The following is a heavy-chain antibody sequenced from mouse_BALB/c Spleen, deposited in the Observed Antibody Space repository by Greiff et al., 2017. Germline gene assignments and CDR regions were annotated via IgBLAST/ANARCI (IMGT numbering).Heavy chain of an antibody. CDR1: GFTFSSYA. J-gene: IGHJ2*01. CDR2: ISSGGST. D-gene: IGHD2-1*01. V-gene: IGHV5-6-5*01. Sequence: EVKLVESGGGLVKPGGSLKLSCAASGFTFSSYAMSWVRQTPEKRLEWVASISSGGSTYYPDSVKGRFTISRDNARNILYLQMSSLGSEDTAMYYCARVGNPYYFDYWGQGTTLTVSS. CDR3: ARVGNPYYFDY.